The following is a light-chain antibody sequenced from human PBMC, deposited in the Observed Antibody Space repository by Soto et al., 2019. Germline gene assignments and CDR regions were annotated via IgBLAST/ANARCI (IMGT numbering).Light chain of an antibody. V-gene: IGKV1-39*01. Sequence: DIQMTQSPSSLSASVGDRVTITCRASQTITNYLNWYQQKPGKAPKLLIYAASTLLSGVPSRFTGGGSETDFPLTIDSLQPEDFATYFCQQSYSSPWTFGQGTKVEI. CDR1: QTITNY. CDR3: QQSYSSPWT. CDR2: AAS. J-gene: IGKJ1*01.